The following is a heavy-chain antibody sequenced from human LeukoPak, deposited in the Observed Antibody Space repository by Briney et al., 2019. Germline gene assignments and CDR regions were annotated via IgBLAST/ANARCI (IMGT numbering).Heavy chain of an antibody. V-gene: IGHV4-61*02. Sequence: SETLSLTCTVSGGSISSGSYYWSWIRQPAGKGLEWIGRIYTSGSTNYNPSLKSRVTISVDTSKNQFSLKLSSVTAADTAVYYCAREVESGYFDYWGQGTLVTVSS. CDR1: GGSISSGSYY. D-gene: IGHD2-15*01. CDR3: AREVESGYFDY. J-gene: IGHJ4*02. CDR2: IYTSGST.